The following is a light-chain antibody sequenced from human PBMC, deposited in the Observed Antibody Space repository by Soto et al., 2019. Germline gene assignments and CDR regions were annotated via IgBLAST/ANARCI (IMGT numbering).Light chain of an antibody. CDR1: SSDVGGYNY. J-gene: IGLJ1*01. Sequence: QSALTPPASVSGSPGPSITISCTGTSSDVGGYNYVSWYQQHPGKAPKLMIYDVSNRPSGVSNRFSGSKSGNTASLTISGLQAEDEADYYCSSYTSSSTLDVFGTGTKLTVL. CDR2: DVS. CDR3: SSYTSSSTLDV. V-gene: IGLV2-14*01.